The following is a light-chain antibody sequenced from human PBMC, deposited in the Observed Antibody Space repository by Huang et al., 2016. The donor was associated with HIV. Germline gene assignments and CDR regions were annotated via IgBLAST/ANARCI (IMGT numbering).Light chain of an antibody. CDR2: AAS. CDR1: QNIKRY. J-gene: IGKJ2*01. Sequence: DIQITQSPSSLSASVGDTVIITGRASQNIKRYLNWYHQEPGKAPKLLISAASNLQSGVPSTFSGSGSGTDFTLTINSLQPEDSATYDCQQSDRTPRTFGQGTKLEI. V-gene: IGKV1-39*01. CDR3: QQSDRTPRT.